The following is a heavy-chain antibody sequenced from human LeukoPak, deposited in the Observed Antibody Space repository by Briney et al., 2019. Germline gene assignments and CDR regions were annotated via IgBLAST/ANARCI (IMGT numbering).Heavy chain of an antibody. D-gene: IGHD3-10*01. J-gene: IGHJ6*02. CDR1: GFTFSSYG. Sequence: GGSLRLSCAASGFTFSSYGMHWVRQAPGKGLEWVAVIWYDGSNKYYADSVKGRFTISRDNSKNTLYLQMNSLRAEDTAVYYCARDRITMVRGVILYYYGMDVWGQGTTVTVSS. V-gene: IGHV3-33*01. CDR3: ARDRITMVRGVILYYYGMDV. CDR2: IWYDGSNK.